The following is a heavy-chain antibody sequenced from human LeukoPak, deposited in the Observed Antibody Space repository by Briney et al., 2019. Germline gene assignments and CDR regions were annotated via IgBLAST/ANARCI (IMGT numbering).Heavy chain of an antibody. V-gene: IGHV3-21*01. CDR1: GFTFSSYS. Sequence: GGSLRLSCAASGFTFSSYSMNWVRQAPGKGLEWVSSISSSSSYIYYADSVKGRFTISRDNAKNSLYLQMNSLRAEDTAVYYCARDRADSSGQGGMDVWGKGTTVTVSS. CDR3: ARDRADSSGQGGMDV. D-gene: IGHD6-19*01. CDR2: ISSSSSYI. J-gene: IGHJ6*03.